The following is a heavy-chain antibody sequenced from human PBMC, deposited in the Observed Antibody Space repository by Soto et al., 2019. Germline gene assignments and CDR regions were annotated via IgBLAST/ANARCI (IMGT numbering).Heavy chain of an antibody. CDR1: GGSISSGGYY. V-gene: IGHV4-31*03. J-gene: IGHJ4*02. D-gene: IGHD6-13*01. CDR3: ARGRSSSWYPKGPYFDY. CDR2: IYYSGST. Sequence: SETLSLTCTVSGGSISSGGYYWSWIRQHPGKGLEWIGYIYYSGSTYYNPSLKSRVTISVDTSKNQFSLKLSSVTAADTAVYYCARGRSSSWYPKGPYFDYWGQGTLVTVSS.